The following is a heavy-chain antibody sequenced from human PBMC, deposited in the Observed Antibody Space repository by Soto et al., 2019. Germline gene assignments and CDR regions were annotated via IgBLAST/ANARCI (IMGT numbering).Heavy chain of an antibody. V-gene: IGHV1-2*02. J-gene: IGHJ4*02. D-gene: IGHD6-13*01. CDR3: ARGLSSSPAYFFDS. CDR2: INPKSGGT. CDR1: GYSFSGHY. Sequence: QVQLVQSGAEVRKPGASVKVSCNVTGYSFSGHYLHWVRQAPGQGLEWMGWINPKSGGTNYAQKFQDRVTMTADTSVSAASMELTSLRYDDTAVFYCARGLSSSPAYFFDSWGQGTLVTVSS.